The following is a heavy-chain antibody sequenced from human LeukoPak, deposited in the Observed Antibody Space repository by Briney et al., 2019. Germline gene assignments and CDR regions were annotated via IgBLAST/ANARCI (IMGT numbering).Heavy chain of an antibody. Sequence: GGSLRLSCAASGFTFSNYEMNWVRQAPGKGLEWVSYISNSGTTIYYADSLKGRFTISRDNAKNSLYLQMNSLRAEDTAVYYCAKDLDYWGQGTLVTVSS. V-gene: IGHV3-48*03. CDR2: ISNSGTTI. CDR3: AKDLDY. J-gene: IGHJ4*02. CDR1: GFTFSNYE.